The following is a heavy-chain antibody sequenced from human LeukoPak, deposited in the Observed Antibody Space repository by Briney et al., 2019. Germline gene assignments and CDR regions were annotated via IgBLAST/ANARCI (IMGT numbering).Heavy chain of an antibody. J-gene: IGHJ3*01. CDR1: GFSLDDYA. CDR3: IKDMGFDLLKDAFDL. D-gene: IGHD1-26*01. CDR2: ISWDGRNM. Sequence: PGGSLRLSCAASGFSLDDYAMHWVRQAPGQGLEWVSSISWDGRNMAYAASVKGRFTISRDNALNSLYLQMYSLKIEDTAFYYCIKDMGFDLLKDAFDLWGQGMLVTVSS. V-gene: IGHV3-9*01.